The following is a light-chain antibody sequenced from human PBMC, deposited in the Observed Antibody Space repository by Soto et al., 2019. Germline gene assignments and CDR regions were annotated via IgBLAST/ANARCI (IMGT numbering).Light chain of an antibody. J-gene: IGKJ1*01. V-gene: IGKV1-39*01. Sequence: DRVTITCRASQSISTSLAWYQQKPGKAPNLLIYAASSLQSGVPSRFSGSGSGTDFTLTISSLQSEDFATYYCQQHYITPWTFGQGTKVDI. CDR2: AAS. CDR3: QQHYITPWT. CDR1: QSISTS.